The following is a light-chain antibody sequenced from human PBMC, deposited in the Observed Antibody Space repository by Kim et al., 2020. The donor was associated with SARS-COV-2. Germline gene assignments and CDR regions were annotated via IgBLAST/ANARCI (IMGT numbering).Light chain of an antibody. CDR1: SSNNGAGSD. CDR2: GND. Sequence: RGTISCSGGSSNNGAGSDVRWYQQLPGTAPKLLMYGNDQRPSGVSDRFSGSKSGTSASLAISGLQAEDEADYYCQSYDSSLSGWVFGGGTQLTVL. V-gene: IGLV1-40*01. J-gene: IGLJ3*02. CDR3: QSYDSSLSGWV.